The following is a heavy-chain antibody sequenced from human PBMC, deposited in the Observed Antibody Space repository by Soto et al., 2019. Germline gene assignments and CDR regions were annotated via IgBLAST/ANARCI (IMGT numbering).Heavy chain of an antibody. CDR3: PHSPNYYQYDWFDP. J-gene: IGHJ5*02. V-gene: IGHV2-5*02. D-gene: IGHD3-16*01. Sequence: QITLKESGPTLVKPTQTLTLTCTFSGFSLTTRGVGVGWIRQPPGKALECLALIYWDDDKRYSPSLQSRLSSTKDTSKNQVVLTMTNVDPVDTATYYCPHSPNYYQYDWFDPWGQGTLVSVSS. CDR1: GFSLTTRGVG. CDR2: IYWDDDK.